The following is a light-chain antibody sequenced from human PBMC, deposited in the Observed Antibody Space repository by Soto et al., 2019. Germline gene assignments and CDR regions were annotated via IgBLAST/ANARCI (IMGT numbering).Light chain of an antibody. CDR3: QQYNVGWT. Sequence: DIPMTQSPSSLSASVGDRVTITCRASQSVTSYLNWYQQKPGKAPELLIHAASRLQSGVPSRFSGSGSGTEFTLTISSLQPDDFATYYCQQYNVGWTFGQGTKVDI. CDR1: QSVTSY. J-gene: IGKJ1*01. CDR2: AAS. V-gene: IGKV1-39*01.